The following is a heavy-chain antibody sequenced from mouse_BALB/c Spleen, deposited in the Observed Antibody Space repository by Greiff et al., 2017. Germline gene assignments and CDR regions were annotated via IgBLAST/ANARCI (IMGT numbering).Heavy chain of an antibody. Sequence: QVQLQQSGPELVKPGASVRISCKASGYTFTSYYIHWVKQRPGQGLEWIGWIYPGNVNTKYNEKFKGKATLTADKSSSTAYMQLSSLTSEDSAVYVCARGYYGDQQGFAYWGQGTLVTVSA. V-gene: IGHV1S56*01. J-gene: IGHJ3*01. CDR3: ARGYYGDQQGFAY. CDR1: GYTFTSYY. D-gene: IGHD1-2*01. CDR2: IYPGNVNT.